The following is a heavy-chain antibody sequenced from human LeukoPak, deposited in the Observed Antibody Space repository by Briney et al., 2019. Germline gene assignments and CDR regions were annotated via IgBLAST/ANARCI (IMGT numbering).Heavy chain of an antibody. J-gene: IGHJ4*02. V-gene: IGHV3-53*01. Sequence: GGSLRLSCAASGFTVSSNYMSWVRQAPGKGLEWVSVIYSGGSTYYADSVKGRFTISRDNSKNTLYLQMNSLRAEDTAVYYCARGVVGATGGDYWGQGTLVTVSS. D-gene: IGHD1-26*01. CDR3: ARGVVGATGGDY. CDR2: IYSGGST. CDR1: GFTVSSNY.